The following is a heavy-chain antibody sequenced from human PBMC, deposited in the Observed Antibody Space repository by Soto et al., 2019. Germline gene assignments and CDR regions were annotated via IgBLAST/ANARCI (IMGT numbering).Heavy chain of an antibody. V-gene: IGHV4-59*01. Sequence: QVQLQESGPGLVNPSETLSLTCSVSGGSISDYYWSWIRQPLGRGLEWIGYIYKSGSTNYNPSLKSRVTISVDTSTNLFSLKLSSVTAADTAVYYCARDQNGSPHFDYWGQGTLVTVSS. D-gene: IGHD1-26*01. CDR2: IYKSGST. J-gene: IGHJ4*02. CDR1: GGSISDYY. CDR3: ARDQNGSPHFDY.